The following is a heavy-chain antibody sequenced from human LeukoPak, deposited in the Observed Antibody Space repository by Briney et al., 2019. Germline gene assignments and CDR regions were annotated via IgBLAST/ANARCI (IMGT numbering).Heavy chain of an antibody. V-gene: IGHV4-59*01. D-gene: IGHD3-22*01. J-gene: IGHJ4*02. CDR2: IYYSGST. CDR1: GGSISSYY. Sequence: SETLSLTCTVSGGSISSYYWSWIRQPPGKGLEWIGYIYYSGSTNYNPSLKSRVTISVDTSKNQFSLKLSSVTAADTAVYYCARGRTYYYDSSGYPDYWGQGTLVTVSS. CDR3: ARGRTYYYDSSGYPDY.